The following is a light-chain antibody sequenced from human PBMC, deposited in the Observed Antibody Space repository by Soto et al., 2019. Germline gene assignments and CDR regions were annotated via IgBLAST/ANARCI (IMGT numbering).Light chain of an antibody. CDR1: SSDVGGYDY. CDR3: SSYAGSNKYVV. Sequence: QSVLTQPPSASGSPGQSVTISCTGTSSDVGGYDYVSWYQQHPGKDPKLMIYEVSERPSGVPDRFSGSKSGNTASLTVSGLQTEDEADYYCSSYAGSNKYVVFGGGTQLTVL. V-gene: IGLV2-8*01. CDR2: EVS. J-gene: IGLJ2*01.